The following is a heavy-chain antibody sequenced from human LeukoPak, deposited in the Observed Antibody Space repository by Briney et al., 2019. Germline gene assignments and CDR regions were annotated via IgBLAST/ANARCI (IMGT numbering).Heavy chain of an antibody. CDR1: GGTFSSYA. CDR2: IIPILGIA. D-gene: IGHD6-19*01. J-gene: IGHJ4*02. V-gene: IGHV1-69*04. Sequence: SVKVSCKASGGTFSSYAISWVRQAPGQGLEWMERIIPILGIATYAQKFQGRVTITADKSTSTAYMELSSLRSEDTAVYYCARGMAVAGTWGYWGQGTLVTVSS. CDR3: ARGMAVAGTWGY.